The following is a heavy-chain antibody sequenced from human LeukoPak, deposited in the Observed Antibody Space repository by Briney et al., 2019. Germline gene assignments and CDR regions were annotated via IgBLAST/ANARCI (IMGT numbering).Heavy chain of an antibody. D-gene: IGHD6-13*01. J-gene: IGHJ4*02. CDR1: GYSFSSYG. V-gene: IGHV1-18*01. CDR3: ARGGRDSRSWFFDY. CDR2: IIGNNGNT. Sequence: ASVKVSCKASGYSFSSYGISWVRQAPGQGLEWMTWIIGNNGNTDFAKNFQGRVTMTTDTSTTTVYMELRRLKSDDTAVYFCARGGRDSRSWFFDYWGQGTLVTVYS.